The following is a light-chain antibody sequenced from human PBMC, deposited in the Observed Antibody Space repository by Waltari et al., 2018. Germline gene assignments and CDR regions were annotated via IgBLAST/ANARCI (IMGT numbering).Light chain of an antibody. CDR3: QQYGISYA. CDR1: QSVFSNY. CDR2: GAS. J-gene: IGKJ2*01. V-gene: IGKV3-20*01. Sequence: ENVLTQSPGTLSLSPGERATLSCRASQSVFSNYLAWYQQKPGQAPRVLIYGASSGAPGIPDRFSGSGSGTDFTLTISRLEPEDFAVYYCQQYGISYAFGQGTRLEIK.